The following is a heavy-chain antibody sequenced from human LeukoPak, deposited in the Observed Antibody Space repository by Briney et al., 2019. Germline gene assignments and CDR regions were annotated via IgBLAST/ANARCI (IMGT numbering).Heavy chain of an antibody. CDR3: ARVGYSGYDQQFDY. CDR2: ISSSSSTI. CDR1: GFTLSSYS. D-gene: IGHD5-12*01. V-gene: IGHV3-48*01. J-gene: IGHJ4*02. Sequence: GGSLRLSCAASGFTLSSYSMNWVRQAPGKGLEWVSYISSSSSTIYYADSVKGRFTISRDNAKNSLYLQMNSLRAEDTAVYYCARVGYSGYDQQFDYWGQGTLVTVSS.